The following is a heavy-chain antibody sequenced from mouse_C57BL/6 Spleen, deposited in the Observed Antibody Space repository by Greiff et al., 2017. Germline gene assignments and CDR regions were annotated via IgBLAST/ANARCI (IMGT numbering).Heavy chain of an antibody. V-gene: IGHV14-2*01. CDR2: IDPGDGGT. D-gene: IGHD1-3*01. Sequence: VQLQQSGAELVKPGASVKLSCTASGYNITDYYMHWVKQRTGQGLEWIGRIDPGDGGTKYAQKFQGKDTMTADTSSNTAYMQLSSLTSEDTAVDYCAGEWDYWGQGTTLTVSS. CDR1: GYNITDYY. CDR3: AGEWDY. J-gene: IGHJ2*01.